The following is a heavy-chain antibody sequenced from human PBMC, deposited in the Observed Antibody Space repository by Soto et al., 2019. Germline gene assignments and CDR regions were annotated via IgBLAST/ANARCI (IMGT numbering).Heavy chain of an antibody. CDR1: GFTFSSYW. CDR2: IRKDGSEK. J-gene: IGHJ4*02. V-gene: IGHV3-7*03. Sequence: EVQLVESGGGLVQPGGSLRLSCAASGFTFSSYWMGWVRQAPGKGLEWVANIRKDGSEKNYVDSVKGRFTISRDNTKNSLYLQMNSLTAEDTAVYYCVESGGAADYWGQGTLVTVSS. CDR3: VESGGAADY. D-gene: IGHD2-8*02.